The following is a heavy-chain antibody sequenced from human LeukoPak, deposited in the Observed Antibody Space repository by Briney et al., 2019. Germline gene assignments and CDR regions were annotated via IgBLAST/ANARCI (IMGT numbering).Heavy chain of an antibody. CDR2: IYYSGST. CDR3: ARTITMIVVVIGY. CDR1: GGSISSYY. J-gene: IGHJ4*02. V-gene: IGHV4-59*12. Sequence: SETLSLTCTVSGGSISSYYWSWIRQPPGKGLECIGYIYYSGSTNYNPPLKSRVTISVDTSKNQFSLKLSSVTAADTAVYYCARTITMIVVVIGYWGQGTLVTVSS. D-gene: IGHD3-22*01.